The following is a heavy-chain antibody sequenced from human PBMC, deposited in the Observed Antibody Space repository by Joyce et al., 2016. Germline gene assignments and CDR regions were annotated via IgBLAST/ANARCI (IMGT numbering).Heavy chain of an antibody. CDR2: IAYDGINK. Sequence: QVQLVESGGGVVQPGRSLRLSCTASGFTFRSYGMHWVRQAPGKGLEWVAVIAYDGINKYYAYSVKGRFTISRDNSKNTLYLQMSSLRVEDTAVYYCAKDRVVTTNDFDYWGQGALVTVSS. CDR3: AKDRVVTTNDFDY. D-gene: IGHD3-22*01. V-gene: IGHV3-30*18. CDR1: GFTFRSYG. J-gene: IGHJ4*02.